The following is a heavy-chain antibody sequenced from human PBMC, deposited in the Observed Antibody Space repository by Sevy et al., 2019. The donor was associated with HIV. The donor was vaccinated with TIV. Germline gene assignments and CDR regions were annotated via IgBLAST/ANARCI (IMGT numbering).Heavy chain of an antibody. J-gene: IGHJ4*02. D-gene: IGHD3-10*01. CDR1: GGSMSSYF. Sequence: SETLSLTCTVSGGSMSSYFWSWIRQPPGKGLEWIGYIYYTGTTNYNPSLKSRLTMSLDTSKNRVSLKLTAVTAADTAGYYCARDSVLSPRVFDSWGQGTLVTVSS. CDR2: IYYTGTT. CDR3: ARDSVLSPRVFDS. V-gene: IGHV4-59*01.